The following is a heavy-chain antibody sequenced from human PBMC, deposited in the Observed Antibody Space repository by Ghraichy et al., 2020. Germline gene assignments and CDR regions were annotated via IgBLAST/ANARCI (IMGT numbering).Heavy chain of an antibody. CDR3: AGSELPAGRGHTWLDP. D-gene: IGHD2-2*01. CDR1: GGSFSGYY. J-gene: IGHJ5*02. CDR2: ISHSGTT. Sequence: SETLSLTCAVYGGSFSGYYWNWIRQPPGKGLEWIGEISHSGTTNYNPSLKSRVTISAETSKNQFSLKLTSVTAADRAVYYCAGSELPAGRGHTWLDPWGQGTLVTVSS. V-gene: IGHV4-34*01.